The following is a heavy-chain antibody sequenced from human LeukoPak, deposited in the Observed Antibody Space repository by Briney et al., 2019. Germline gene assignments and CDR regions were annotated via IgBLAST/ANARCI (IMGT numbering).Heavy chain of an antibody. CDR2: ISAYNGNT. D-gene: IGHD5-18*01. CDR1: GYTFTSYG. V-gene: IGHV1-18*01. J-gene: IGHJ2*01. CDR3: ARGSLWIQLWSPNWYFDL. Sequence: ASVKVSCKASGYTFTSYGISWVRQAPGQGLEWMGWISAYNGNTNYAQKLQGRVTMTTDTSTSTAYMELRGLRSDDTAVYYCARGSLWIQLWSPNWYFDLWGRGTLVTVSS.